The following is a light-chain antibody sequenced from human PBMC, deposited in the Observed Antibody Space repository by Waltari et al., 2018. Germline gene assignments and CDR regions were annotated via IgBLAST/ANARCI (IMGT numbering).Light chain of an antibody. V-gene: IGKV3-11*01. CDR3: QQRSSWPFMYT. CDR2: DAS. Sequence: EIVLTQSPATLSLSPGEKATLTCRASQSISKYLAWYQHKPGQAPRLLIYDASNRPTDIPARFSGSGSGTDFTLTISSLEPEDFAVYYCQQRSSWPFMYTFGQGTKLEIK. CDR1: QSISKY. J-gene: IGKJ2*01.